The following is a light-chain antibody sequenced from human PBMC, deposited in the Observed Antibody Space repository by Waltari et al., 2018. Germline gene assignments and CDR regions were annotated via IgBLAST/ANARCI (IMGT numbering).Light chain of an antibody. J-gene: IGKJ4*01. CDR1: QSISNW. Sequence: DIQMTQSPSTLSASVGARVTITCRASQSISNWLAWYQQKPGKAPKLLIYKASTLESGVPSRFSGSGSGTEFTLTISSLQPDDFATYYCQQYNSYSSLTFGGGTKVEIK. CDR2: KAS. CDR3: QQYNSYSSLT. V-gene: IGKV1-5*03.